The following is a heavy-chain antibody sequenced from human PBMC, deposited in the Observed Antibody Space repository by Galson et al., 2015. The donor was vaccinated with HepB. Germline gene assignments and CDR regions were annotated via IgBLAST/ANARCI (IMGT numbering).Heavy chain of an antibody. CDR2: IWYDGSNK. D-gene: IGHD2-15*01. Sequence: SLRLSCAASGFTFSSYGMHWVRQAPGKGLEWVAVIWYDGSNKYYADSVKGRFTISRDNSKNTLYLQMNSLRAEDTAVYYCARDYCSGGSCYTMGAFDIWGQGTMVTVSS. CDR3: ARDYCSGGSCYTMGAFDI. J-gene: IGHJ3*02. V-gene: IGHV3-33*01. CDR1: GFTFSSYG.